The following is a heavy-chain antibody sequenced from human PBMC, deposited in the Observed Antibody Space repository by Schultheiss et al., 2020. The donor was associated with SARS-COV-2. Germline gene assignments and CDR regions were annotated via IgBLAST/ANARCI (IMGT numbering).Heavy chain of an antibody. V-gene: IGHV3-21*01. CDR3: ARGRLWFGTRYYGMDV. J-gene: IGHJ6*02. D-gene: IGHD3-10*01. CDR2: ISSSSSYI. CDR1: GFTFSSYS. Sequence: GESLKISCAASGFTFSSYSMNWVRQAPGKGLEWVSSISSSSSYIYYADSVKGRFTISRDNAKNSLYLQMNSLRAGDTAVYYCARGRLWFGTRYYGMDVWGQGTTVTVSS.